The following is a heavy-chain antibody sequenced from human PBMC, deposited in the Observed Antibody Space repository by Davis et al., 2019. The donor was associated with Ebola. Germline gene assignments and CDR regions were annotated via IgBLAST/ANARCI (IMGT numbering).Heavy chain of an antibody. V-gene: IGHV1-18*01. CDR3: ARAAMFNSPSGRLNAMDV. CDR2: ISAYNGNI. D-gene: IGHD4-23*01. J-gene: IGHJ6*02. Sequence: ASVKVSCKASGYTFTSYGISWVRQAPGQGLEWMGWISAYNGNINYAQKLQGRVTMTTDTSTSTAYMELRSLRSDDTAVYYCARAAMFNSPSGRLNAMDVWGQGTTVTVSS. CDR1: GYTFTSYG.